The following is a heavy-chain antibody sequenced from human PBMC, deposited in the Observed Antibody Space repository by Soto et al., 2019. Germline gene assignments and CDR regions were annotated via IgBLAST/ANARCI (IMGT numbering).Heavy chain of an antibody. D-gene: IGHD2-2*01. J-gene: IGHJ6*02. CDR3: AREHVYCSSNSCYVYMGMDV. CDR1: GYTFTSYY. CDR2: INPSGGST. Sequence: GASVKGSCKASGYTFTSYYMHWVRQAPGQGLEWMGIINPSGGSTSYAQKFQGRVTMTRDTSTSTVYMELSSLRSEDTAVYYCAREHVYCSSNSCYVYMGMDVWGQGTTVTVS. V-gene: IGHV1-46*01.